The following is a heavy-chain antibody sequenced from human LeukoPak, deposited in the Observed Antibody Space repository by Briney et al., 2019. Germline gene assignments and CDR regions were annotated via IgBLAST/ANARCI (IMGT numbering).Heavy chain of an antibody. V-gene: IGHV3-7*01. CDR1: GFTFSSYW. J-gene: IGHJ5*02. CDR3: ARAPRTSTYPNWFDP. CDR2: IKQDGSEK. D-gene: IGHD2/OR15-2a*01. Sequence: GGSLRLSCAASGFTFSSYWMSWVRQAPGKGLEWVANIKQDGSEKYYVDSVKGRFTISRDNAKNSLYLQMNSLRAEDTAVYYCARAPRTSTYPNWFDPWGQGTLVTVSS.